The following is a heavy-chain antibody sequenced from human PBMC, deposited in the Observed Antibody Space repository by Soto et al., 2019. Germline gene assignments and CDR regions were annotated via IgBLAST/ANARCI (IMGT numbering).Heavy chain of an antibody. CDR2: ISGSGGST. J-gene: IGHJ4*02. V-gene: IGHV3-23*01. CDR1: GYTFSSYA. D-gene: IGHD3-3*01. Sequence: GASLRLSCAASGYTFSSYAMSWVRQAPGKGLEWVSAISGSGGSTYYADSVKGRFTISRDNSKNTLYLQMNSLRAEDTAVYYCAKGTLRIFGVVMYWGQGTLVTVSS. CDR3: AKGTLRIFGVVMY.